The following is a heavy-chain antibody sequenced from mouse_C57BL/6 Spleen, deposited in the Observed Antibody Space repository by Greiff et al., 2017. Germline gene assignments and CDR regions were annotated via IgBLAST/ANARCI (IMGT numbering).Heavy chain of an antibody. J-gene: IGHJ1*03. D-gene: IGHD2-1*01. CDR3: ARYELRYFDV. Sequence: EVKLMESGGGLVQPGGSLSLSCAASGFTFTDYYMSWVRQPPGKALEWLGFIRNIANGYTTEYSASVKGRFTISRDNSQSILYLQMNALRAEDSATYYCARYELRYFDVWGTGTTVTVSS. CDR2: IRNIANGYTT. V-gene: IGHV7-3*01. CDR1: GFTFTDYY.